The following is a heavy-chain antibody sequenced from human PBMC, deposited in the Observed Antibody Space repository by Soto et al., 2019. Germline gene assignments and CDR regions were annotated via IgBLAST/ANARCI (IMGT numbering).Heavy chain of an antibody. J-gene: IGHJ4*02. CDR2: IYYSGST. D-gene: IGHD3-22*01. CDR1: GGSISSGGYY. CDR3: ARGSYYYDSSGYLGLDY. V-gene: IGHV4-31*03. Sequence: SETLSLTCTVSGGSISSGGYYWSWIRQHPGKGLEWIGYIYYSGSTYYNPSLKSRVTISVDTSKNQFSLKLSSVTAADTAVYYCARGSYYYDSSGYLGLDYRGQGTLVTVSS.